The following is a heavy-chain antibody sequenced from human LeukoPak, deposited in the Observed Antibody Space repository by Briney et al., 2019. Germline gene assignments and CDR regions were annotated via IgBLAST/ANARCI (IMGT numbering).Heavy chain of an antibody. CDR3: ARVSHAPYGYPDY. J-gene: IGHJ4*02. D-gene: IGHD5-24*01. Sequence: GGSLRLSCAASGFSFGSNWMHWVRQGPGKGLVWVSHINTDGSSTNYADSVKGRFTISRDNAKNTLYLQMNSLRAEDTAVYYCARVSHAPYGYPDYWGQGTLVTVSS. CDR2: INTDGSST. CDR1: GFSFGSNW. V-gene: IGHV3-74*01.